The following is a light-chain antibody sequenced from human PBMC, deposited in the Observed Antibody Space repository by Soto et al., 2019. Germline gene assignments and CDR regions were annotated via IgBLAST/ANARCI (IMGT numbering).Light chain of an antibody. CDR2: DAS. V-gene: IGKV1-5*01. Sequence: IQITQSPSTLSASVGDRVTITCRASQSISSWLAWYQQKPGKAPKLLIYDASSLESGVPSRFSGSGSGTEFTLTISSLQPDDFATYYCQQSVTFGQGTKVDI. CDR3: QQSVT. J-gene: IGKJ1*01. CDR1: QSISSW.